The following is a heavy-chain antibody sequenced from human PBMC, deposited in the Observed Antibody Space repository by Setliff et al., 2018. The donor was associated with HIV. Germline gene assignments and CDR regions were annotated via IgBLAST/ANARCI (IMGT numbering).Heavy chain of an antibody. Sequence: SETLSLTCTVSGGSISSGSYYWSLIRQPAGKGLEWIGHIYTSGSTNYNPSLKSRVTISVDTSKNQFSVKLSSVTAPETAVYYCARGPSGSYLFWYFDLWGRGTLVTVSS. CDR1: GGSISSGSYY. CDR2: IYTSGST. J-gene: IGHJ2*01. V-gene: IGHV4-61*09. CDR3: ARGPSGSYLFWYFDL. D-gene: IGHD1-26*01.